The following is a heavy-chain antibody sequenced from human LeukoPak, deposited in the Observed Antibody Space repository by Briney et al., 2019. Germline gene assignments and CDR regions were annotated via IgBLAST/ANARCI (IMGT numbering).Heavy chain of an antibody. D-gene: IGHD5-18*01. Sequence: GRSLRLSCAASGFTFSSYGMHGVRQAPGKELEGMAVISYDGSNKYYADSLKGRFTISRDNSKNTLYLQMNSLRAEDTAVYYCAKARMRYSYDYYFDCWSQGTLVTVSS. CDR3: AKARMRYSYDYYFDC. CDR2: ISYDGSNK. V-gene: IGHV3-30*18. J-gene: IGHJ4*02. CDR1: GFTFSSYG.